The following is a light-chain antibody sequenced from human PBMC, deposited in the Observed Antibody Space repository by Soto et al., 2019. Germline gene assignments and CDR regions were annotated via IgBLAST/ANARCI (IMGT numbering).Light chain of an antibody. Sequence: AIRMTQSPSSFSASPGDRVTITCRARQGISSYLAWYQQKPGKAPKLLIYAASTLQSGVPSRFSGSGSGTDFTRTISCLQSEDFATYYCQQYYSYPQTFVRGTKVEIK. V-gene: IGKV1-8*01. CDR2: AAS. CDR3: QQYYSYPQT. CDR1: QGISSY. J-gene: IGKJ1*01.